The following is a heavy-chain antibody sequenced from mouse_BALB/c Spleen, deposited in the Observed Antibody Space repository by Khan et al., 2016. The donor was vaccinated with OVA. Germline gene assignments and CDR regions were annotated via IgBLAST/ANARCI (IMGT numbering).Heavy chain of an antibody. CDR3: ARSASYWFFDV. CDR2: INTYTGEP. D-gene: IGHD6-1*01. Sequence: QIQLVQSGPELKKPGETVKISCKASGYTFTNYGMNWVKQAPGKGLKWMGWINTYTGEPTYADDFTGRFAFSWETSANTAYLQINNLKNEDTATYFCARSASYWFFDVWGAVTTVTVSS. J-gene: IGHJ1*01. V-gene: IGHV9-3-1*01. CDR1: GYTFTNYG.